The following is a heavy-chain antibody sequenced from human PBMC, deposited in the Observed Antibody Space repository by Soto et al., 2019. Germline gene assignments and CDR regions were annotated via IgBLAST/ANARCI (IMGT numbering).Heavy chain of an antibody. CDR2: INHSGST. CDR3: ARRGSWLSFQTDY. V-gene: IGHV4-34*01. D-gene: IGHD6-13*01. CDR1: GGSFSGYY. Sequence: KPSETLSLTCAVYGGSFSGYYWSWIRQPPGKGLEWIGEINHSGSTNYNPSLKSRVTISVDTSKNQFSLKLSSVTAADTAVYYCARRGSWLSFQTDYWGQGTLVNVSS. J-gene: IGHJ4*02.